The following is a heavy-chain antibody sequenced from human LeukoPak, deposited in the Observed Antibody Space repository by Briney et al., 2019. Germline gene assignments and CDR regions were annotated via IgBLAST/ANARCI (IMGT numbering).Heavy chain of an antibody. J-gene: IGHJ6*02. V-gene: IGHV3-73*01. CDR1: GFTFSGSA. Sequence: GGSLKLSCAASGFTFSGSAMHWVSQASGKGREWVGRIRSKANSYATAYAASVKGRFTISRDDSKNTAYLQMNSLKTEDTAVYYCTRSTDYYYYYGMDVWGQGTTVTVSS. CDR2: IRSKANSYAT. CDR3: TRSTDYYYYYGMDV.